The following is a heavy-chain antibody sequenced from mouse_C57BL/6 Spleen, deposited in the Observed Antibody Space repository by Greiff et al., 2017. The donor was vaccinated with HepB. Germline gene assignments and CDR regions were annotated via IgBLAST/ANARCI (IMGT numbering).Heavy chain of an antibody. CDR1: GYSITSGYD. CDR2: ISYSGST. D-gene: IGHD2-4*01. J-gene: IGHJ2*01. V-gene: IGHV3-1*01. Sequence: EVQLQESGPGMVKPSQSLSLTCTVTGYSITSGYDWHWIRHFPGNKLEWMGYISYSGSTNYNPSLKSRISITHDTSKNHFFLKLNSVTTEDTATYYCARTRYDYDEDYFDYWGQGTTLTVSS. CDR3: ARTRYDYDEDYFDY.